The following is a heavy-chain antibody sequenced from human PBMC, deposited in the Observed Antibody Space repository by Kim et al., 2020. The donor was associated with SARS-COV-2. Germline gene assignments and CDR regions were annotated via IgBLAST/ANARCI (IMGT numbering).Heavy chain of an antibody. V-gene: IGHV1-2*06. CDR2: INPNSGGT. CDR3: ARSLVDYDPARPIDY. Sequence: ASVKVSCKASGYTFTGYYMHWVRQAPGQGLEWMGRINPNSGGTNYAQKFQGRVTMTRDTSISTAYMELSRLRSDDTAVYYCARSLVDYDPARPIDYWGQGTLVTVSS. CDR1: GYTFTGYY. J-gene: IGHJ4*02. D-gene: IGHD3-22*01.